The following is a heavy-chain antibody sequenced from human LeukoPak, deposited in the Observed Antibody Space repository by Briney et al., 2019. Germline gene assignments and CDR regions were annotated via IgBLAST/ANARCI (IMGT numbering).Heavy chain of an antibody. D-gene: IGHD3-16*02. CDR2: IHHDGRI. CDR1: GGSIDSTNW. Sequence: SETLSLTCDVSGGSIDSTNWWNWVRQPPGKGLEWIGEIHHDGRINYNPSLKSRVTLSVDKSKHQFSLRLNSVTAADTAMYYCARSHDHLWGNYPDYWGQGTLVTVSS. V-gene: IGHV4/OR15-8*01. J-gene: IGHJ4*02. CDR3: ARSHDHLWGNYPDY.